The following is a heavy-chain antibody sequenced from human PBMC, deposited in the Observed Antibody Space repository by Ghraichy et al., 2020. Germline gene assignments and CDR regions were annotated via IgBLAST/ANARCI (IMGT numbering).Heavy chain of an antibody. Sequence: PETLSLTCAVYGGSLSGYYWSWIRQPPGKGLEWIGEINHSGSTNYNPSLKSRVTISVDTSKNQFSLKLSSVTAADTAVYYCATQDCSGGSCLLGAFDIWGQGTLVTVSS. CDR2: INHSGST. CDR3: ATQDCSGGSCLLGAFDI. CDR1: GGSLSGYY. V-gene: IGHV4-34*01. J-gene: IGHJ3*02. D-gene: IGHD2-15*01.